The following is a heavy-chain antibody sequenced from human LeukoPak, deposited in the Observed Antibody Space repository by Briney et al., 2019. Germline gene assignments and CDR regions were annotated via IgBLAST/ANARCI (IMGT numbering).Heavy chain of an antibody. CDR3: ARDRGAYCSGGSCYSGLGGMDV. CDR2: ISYDGSNK. D-gene: IGHD2-15*01. CDR1: GFTFSSYA. V-gene: IGHV3-30*04. J-gene: IGHJ6*02. Sequence: PGGSLRLSCAASGFTFSSYAMHWVRQAPGKGLEWVAGISYDGSNKYYADSVKGRFTISRDNSKNTLYLQMNSLRAEDTAVYYCARDRGAYCSGGSCYSGLGGMDVWGQGTTVTVSS.